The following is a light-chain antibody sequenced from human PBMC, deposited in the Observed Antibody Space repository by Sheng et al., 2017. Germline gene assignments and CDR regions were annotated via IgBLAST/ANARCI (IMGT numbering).Light chain of an antibody. V-gene: IGKV1-39*01. CDR3: QQSYSSPRT. CDR2: GAF. J-gene: IGKJ1*01. CDR1: QTINGF. Sequence: DIEMTQSPSALSASVGETITITCRASQTINGFLNWYQQKPGTVPKLLIYGAFRLQSGVPSRFRGTESGTDFTLTISNLQPEDFATYYCQQSYSSPRTFG.